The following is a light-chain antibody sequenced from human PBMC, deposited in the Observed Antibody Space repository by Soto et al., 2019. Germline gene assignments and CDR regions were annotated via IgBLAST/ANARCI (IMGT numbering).Light chain of an antibody. V-gene: IGKV3-20*01. J-gene: IGKJ2*01. Sequence: EIVLTQSPGTLSLSPGESATLSCRASQSVNSNFFAWYQQKTGQAPRLLIYAVSTRATGIPDRFTGSGSGTDFALTISGLEPEDFAIYYCQQYGNSPRTFGQGTRVDIK. CDR2: AVS. CDR3: QQYGNSPRT. CDR1: QSVNSNF.